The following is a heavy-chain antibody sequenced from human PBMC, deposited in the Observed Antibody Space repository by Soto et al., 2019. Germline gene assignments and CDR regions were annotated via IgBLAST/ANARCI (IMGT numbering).Heavy chain of an antibody. V-gene: IGHV3-48*03. CDR2: ISSSGDTI. J-gene: IGHJ5*02. Sequence: EVQLVESGGGLVQTGGSLRLSCAASGFTFSSYEMNWVRQAPGKGLEWVSYISSSGDTIYYADSVKGRFTISRDNAKNSLYLQMNSLRAEDTAVYYCARVYSGNEKTFGPWGQGTLVTVSS. D-gene: IGHD1-26*01. CDR3: ARVYSGNEKTFGP. CDR1: GFTFSSYE.